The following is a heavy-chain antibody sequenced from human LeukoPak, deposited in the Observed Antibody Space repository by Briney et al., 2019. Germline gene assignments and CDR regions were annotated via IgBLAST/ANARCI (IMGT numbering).Heavy chain of an antibody. CDR3: ARGDIVVLPAGIPHNWFDP. CDR1: GYTFTGYY. CDR2: INPNSGGT. J-gene: IGHJ5*02. Sequence: ASVKVSCKASGYTFTGYYMHWVRRAPGQGLEWMGWINPNSGGTNYAQKFQGRVTMTRDTSISTAYMELSRLRSDDTAVYYCARGDIVVLPAGIPHNWFDPWGQGTLVTVSS. D-gene: IGHD2-2*02. V-gene: IGHV1-2*02.